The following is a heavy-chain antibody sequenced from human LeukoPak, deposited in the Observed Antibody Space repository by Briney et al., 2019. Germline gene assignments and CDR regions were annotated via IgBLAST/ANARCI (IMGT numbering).Heavy chain of an antibody. Sequence: GGSLRLSCAASGFTFSSYAMHWVRQAPGKGLEWVAVISYDGSNEYYADSVKGRFTISRDNSKNTLYLQMNSLRAEDTAVYYCARDHYYYDSSGYLDYWGQGTLVTVSS. J-gene: IGHJ4*02. CDR1: GFTFSSYA. CDR3: ARDHYYYDSSGYLDY. CDR2: ISYDGSNE. D-gene: IGHD3-22*01. V-gene: IGHV3-30*04.